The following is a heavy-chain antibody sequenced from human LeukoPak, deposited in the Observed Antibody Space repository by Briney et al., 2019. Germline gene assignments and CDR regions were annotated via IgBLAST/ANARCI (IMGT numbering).Heavy chain of an antibody. CDR3: AKGPLIEVAGTTWDY. V-gene: IGHV3-23*01. CDR2: ISGGGTNT. J-gene: IGHJ4*02. D-gene: IGHD6-19*01. CDR1: GFTFSYYA. Sequence: GGSLRLSCAASGFTFSYYAMSWVRQAPGKGLEWISAISGGGTNTYYADSVKGRFTISRDNSKNTLDLQMNSLRVEDTAVYYCAKGPLIEVAGTTWDYWGQGTLVTVSS.